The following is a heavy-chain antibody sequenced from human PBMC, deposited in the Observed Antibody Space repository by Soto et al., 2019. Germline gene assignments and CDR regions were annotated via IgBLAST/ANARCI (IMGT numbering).Heavy chain of an antibody. D-gene: IGHD3-22*01. J-gene: IGHJ3*02. CDR1: GFTFSSYA. CDR3: ARRRGSSGYFIFPGAFDI. CDR2: ISYDGSNK. V-gene: IGHV3-30-3*01. Sequence: QVQLVESGGGVVQPGRSLRLSCAASGFTFSSYAMHWVRQAPGKGLEWVAVISYDGSNKYYADSVKGRFTISRDNSKNTLYLQMNSLRAEDTAVYYCARRRGSSGYFIFPGAFDIWGQGTMVTVSS.